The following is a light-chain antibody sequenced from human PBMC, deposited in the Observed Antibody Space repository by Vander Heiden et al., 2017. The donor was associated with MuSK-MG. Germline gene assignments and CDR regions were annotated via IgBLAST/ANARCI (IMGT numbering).Light chain of an antibody. CDR3: QQYKNLLT. J-gene: IGKJ4*01. V-gene: IGKV1-33*01. CDR2: DVS. CDR1: QDISKF. Sequence: IQMNQSPSSLSASVGDRVTITCQASQDISKFLNWYQHKPGKAPKLLIYDVSNLETGVPSRFSGSGSGTDFTFTISSLQGEDIATYYCQQYKNLLTFGGGTKVEIK.